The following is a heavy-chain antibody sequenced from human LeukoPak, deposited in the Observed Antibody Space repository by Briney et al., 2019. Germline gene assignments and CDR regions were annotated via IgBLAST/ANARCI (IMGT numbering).Heavy chain of an antibody. CDR1: GGTFSSYA. Sequence: GASVKVSCKASGGTFSSYAISWVRQAPGQGLEWMGGIIPIFGTANYAQKFQGRVTITADESTSTAYMELSSLRSEDTAVYYCAREDGSGSSYYYYGMDVWGQGTTVTVSS. V-gene: IGHV1-69*13. D-gene: IGHD3-10*01. J-gene: IGHJ6*02. CDR2: IIPIFGTA. CDR3: AREDGSGSSYYYYGMDV.